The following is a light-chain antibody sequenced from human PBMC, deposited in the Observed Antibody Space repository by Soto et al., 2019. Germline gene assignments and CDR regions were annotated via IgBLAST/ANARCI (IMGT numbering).Light chain of an antibody. CDR3: QQRSYWPT. CDR1: QSVSTF. CDR2: EAS. V-gene: IGKV3-11*01. J-gene: IGKJ1*01. Sequence: EIVLTQSPATLSLSPGERATLSCRASQSVSTFLAWYQQKPGQVPRLLISEASNRATGIPPRFSGGGSGTDFTLTISSLEPEDFAVYYCQQRSYWPTFGQGTKVDIK.